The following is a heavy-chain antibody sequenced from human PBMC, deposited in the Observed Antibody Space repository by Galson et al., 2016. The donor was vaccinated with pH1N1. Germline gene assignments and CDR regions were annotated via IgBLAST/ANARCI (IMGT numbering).Heavy chain of an antibody. D-gene: IGHD3-10*01. CDR2: IDWEDDK. V-gene: IGHV2-70*11. CDR1: GFSLSTSGMC. CDR3: ARTRGGFGDYVY. J-gene: IGHJ4*02. Sequence: PALVKPTQTLTLTCTFSGFSLSTSGMCVSWIRQPPGKALEWLARIDWEDDKYYSTSLETRLTISKDNSKNQVVLTMTNRDPVDTAQYFCARTRGGFGDYVYWGQGTLVTVSS.